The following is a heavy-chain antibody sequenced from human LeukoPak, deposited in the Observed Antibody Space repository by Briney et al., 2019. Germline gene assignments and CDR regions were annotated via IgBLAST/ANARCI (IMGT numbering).Heavy chain of an antibody. D-gene: IGHD2/OR15-2a*01. CDR1: GGSMSSGSYY. CDR2: IFFGGST. J-gene: IGHJ4*02. Sequence: SETLSLTCTVSGGSMSSGSYYWSWIRQPPGKGLEWIGSIFFGGSTFYNPSLKSRVAISVDTTKNQISLRLNSVTAADTAVYFCARHLGPIISSQNIVKSYSFDSWGQGTLLTVSS. V-gene: IGHV4-39*01. CDR3: ARHLGPIISSQNIVKSYSFDS.